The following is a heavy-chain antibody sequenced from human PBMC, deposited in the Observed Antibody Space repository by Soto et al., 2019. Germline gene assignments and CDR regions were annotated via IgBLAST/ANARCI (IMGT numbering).Heavy chain of an antibody. J-gene: IGHJ4*02. Sequence: QVQLVQSGAEVKKPGSSVKVSCKASGGTFSSYTISWVRQAPGQGLEWMGRIIPILGIANYAQKFQGRVTITENKSTSTAYMELSSLRSEDTAVYYCAFDSSGPEGYWGQGTLVTVSS. D-gene: IGHD3-22*01. CDR2: IIPILGIA. V-gene: IGHV1-69*02. CDR1: GGTFSSYT. CDR3: AFDSSGPEGY.